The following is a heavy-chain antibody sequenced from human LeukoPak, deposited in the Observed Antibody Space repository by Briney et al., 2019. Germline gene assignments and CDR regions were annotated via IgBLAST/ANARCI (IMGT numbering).Heavy chain of an antibody. J-gene: IGHJ4*02. Sequence: PGGSLRLSCAASGFTFSSYAMHWVRQAPGKGLEYISAISNNGGNTYYANSVKGRFTVSRDNSKNTLYLQMGGLRAEDTAVFYCARGTYYDSRGYYSDFDSWGQGTLVTVSS. D-gene: IGHD3-22*01. CDR3: ARGTYYDSRGYYSDFDS. CDR1: GFTFSSYA. V-gene: IGHV3-64*01. CDR2: ISNNGGNT.